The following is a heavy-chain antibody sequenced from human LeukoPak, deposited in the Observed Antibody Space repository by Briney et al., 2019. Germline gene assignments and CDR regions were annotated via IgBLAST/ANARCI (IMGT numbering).Heavy chain of an antibody. D-gene: IGHD2-2*01. CDR2: MHSSGST. Sequence: PSETLSLTCTVSGDSVSSGNYYWSWIRQPAGKGLEWIGRMHSSGSTKYNSSLKSRVTISVDTSKNQLSLKLSSVTAADTAVYYCARYCSSTSCYSDWFDPWGQGTLVTVSS. CDR3: ARYCSSTSCYSDWFDP. V-gene: IGHV4-61*02. CDR1: GDSVSSGNYY. J-gene: IGHJ5*02.